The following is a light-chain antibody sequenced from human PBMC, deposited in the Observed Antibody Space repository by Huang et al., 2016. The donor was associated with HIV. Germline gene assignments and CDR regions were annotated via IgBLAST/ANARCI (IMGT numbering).Light chain of an antibody. V-gene: IGKV3-15*01. J-gene: IGKJ4*01. CDR3: QQYNNWPPLT. CDR1: QSVGSN. CDR2: AAS. Sequence: EIVMTQSPATLSVSPGETATLSCRPSQSVGSNLAWYQQKPGQGPRLLIYAASTKATGIPARVSGSGFGTEFTLTISSLQSEDFAVYYCQQYNNWPPLTFGGGTKV.